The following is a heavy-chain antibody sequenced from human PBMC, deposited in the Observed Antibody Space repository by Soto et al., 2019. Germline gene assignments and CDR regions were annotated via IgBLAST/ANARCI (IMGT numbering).Heavy chain of an antibody. CDR2: ISHGARP. V-gene: IGHV4-30-2*01. CDR3: ASGHYYYAMDV. Sequence: SETLSPTCAVSGGSVSSGVFSWNWIRQPPGQGLEWIGYISHGARPHYTPSLRSRVSISVDRSTNVISLNLTSMTPADTAVYFYASGHYYYAMDVWGQGTTVTVSS. J-gene: IGHJ6*02. CDR1: GGSVSSGVFS.